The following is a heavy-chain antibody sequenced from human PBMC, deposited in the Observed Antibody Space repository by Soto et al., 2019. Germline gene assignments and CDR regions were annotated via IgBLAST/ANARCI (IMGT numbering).Heavy chain of an antibody. V-gene: IGHV4-4*02. J-gene: IGHJ4*02. CDR3: ARVYSRSYSDY. Sequence: SETLSLTCAVSGGSSSSNNWWSWVRQPPGKGLEWIGEIFHSGSTHYSPSLKSRVTISVDKSKNQFSLKLTSVTAADTAVYYCARVYSRSYSDYLGQGNLVTGS. D-gene: IGHD1-26*01. CDR2: IFHSGST. CDR1: GGSSSSNNW.